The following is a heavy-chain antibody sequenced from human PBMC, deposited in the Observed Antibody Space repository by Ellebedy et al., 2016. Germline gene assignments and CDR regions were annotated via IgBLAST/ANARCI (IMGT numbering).Heavy chain of an antibody. J-gene: IGHJ4*02. V-gene: IGHV3-30*03. Sequence: GESLKISCAVSGLPFSTFFMSWVRQAPGKGLEWVAVIAPGENIQNYVDSVKGRFTISRDNPTNTVYLQMDSLRPEDAAVYYCAREGHSSGHAGDFDVWGQGTLVTVSS. D-gene: IGHD6-19*01. CDR3: AREGHSSGHAGDFDV. CDR1: GLPFSTFF. CDR2: IAPGENIQ.